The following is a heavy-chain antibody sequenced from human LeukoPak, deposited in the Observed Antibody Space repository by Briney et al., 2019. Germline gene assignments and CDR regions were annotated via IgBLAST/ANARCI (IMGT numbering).Heavy chain of an antibody. V-gene: IGHV4-34*01. D-gene: IGHD3-9*01. CDR2: VSDIGSA. Sequence: PSETLSLTCAVSDGSFSGYYCSWIRQSPGKALEYIGEVSDIGSANYSPSLESRVIMSMNTSKNQATLKLTSVTAADTGVYYCARVAMTGYYDHWYFDLWGRGIPVSVSS. CDR3: ARVAMTGYYDHWYFDL. J-gene: IGHJ2*01. CDR1: DGSFSGYY.